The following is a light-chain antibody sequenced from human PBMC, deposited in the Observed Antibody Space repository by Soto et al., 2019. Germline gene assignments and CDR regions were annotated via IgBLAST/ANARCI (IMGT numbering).Light chain of an antibody. Sequence: DIVMTQSPLSLPVTPGEPASISCRSSQSLLHSNGYNYLDWYLQKPGQSPQLLIYAASTLQSGVPSRFSGSGSGTDFTLTISSLQPEDVATYYCQKYNSAPWTFGQGTKVDIK. J-gene: IGKJ1*01. CDR3: QKYNSAPWT. V-gene: IGKV2-28*01. CDR2: AAS. CDR1: QSLLHSNGYNY.